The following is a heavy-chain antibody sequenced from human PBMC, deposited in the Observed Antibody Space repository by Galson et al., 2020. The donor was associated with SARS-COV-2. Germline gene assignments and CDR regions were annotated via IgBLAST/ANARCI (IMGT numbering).Heavy chain of an antibody. V-gene: IGHV3-48*02. J-gene: IGHJ6*02. CDR2: SSSSSSTI. Sequence: GGSLRLSCAASGFTFSSYSMNWVRQAPGKGLEWVSYSSSSSSTIYYADSVKGRFTISRDNAKNSLYLQMNSLRDEDTAVYYCAREAGWNDPDGMDVWGQGTTVTVSS. CDR3: AREAGWNDPDGMDV. CDR1: GFTFSSYS. D-gene: IGHD1-1*01.